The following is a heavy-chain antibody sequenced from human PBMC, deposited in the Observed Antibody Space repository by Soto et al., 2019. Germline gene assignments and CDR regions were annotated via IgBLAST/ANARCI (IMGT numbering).Heavy chain of an antibody. CDR1: GYSFTSYW. CDR3: SSGYCSGGSCYSGGVY. D-gene: IGHD2-15*01. V-gene: IGHV5-51*01. Sequence: PGESLKISCKGSGYSFTSYWIGWVRQMPGKGLEWMGIIYPGDSDTRYSPSFQGQVTIPADKSISTAYLQWSSLKASDTAMYYCSSGYCSGGSCYSGGVYWGQGTLVTVSS. J-gene: IGHJ4*02. CDR2: IYPGDSDT.